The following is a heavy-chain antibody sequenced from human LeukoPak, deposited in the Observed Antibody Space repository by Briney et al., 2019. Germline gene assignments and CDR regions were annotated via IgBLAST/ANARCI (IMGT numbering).Heavy chain of an antibody. Sequence: NSSETLSLTCTVSGGSISSYYWSWIRQPPGKGLEWIGYIYYSGSTNYNPSLKSRVTISVDTSKNQFSLKLSSVTAADTAVYYCARHSRLMGSSWYWGGNYFDYWGQGTLVTVSS. J-gene: IGHJ4*02. CDR2: IYYSGST. CDR3: ARHSRLMGSSWYWGGNYFDY. CDR1: GGSISSYY. V-gene: IGHV4-59*08. D-gene: IGHD6-13*01.